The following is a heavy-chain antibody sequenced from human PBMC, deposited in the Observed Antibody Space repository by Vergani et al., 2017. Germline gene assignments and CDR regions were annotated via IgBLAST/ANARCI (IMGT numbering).Heavy chain of an antibody. Sequence: QVQLQESGPGLVKPSETLSLTCTVSGGSISSYYWSWIRQPPGKGLEWLGYIYYSGSTNYNPSLKSRVTISVDTSKNQFSLKLSSVTAADTAVYYCAGGIQLWLIDYWGQGTLVTVSS. J-gene: IGHJ4*02. CDR1: GGSISSYY. V-gene: IGHV4-59*01. CDR2: IYYSGST. D-gene: IGHD5-18*01. CDR3: AGGIQLWLIDY.